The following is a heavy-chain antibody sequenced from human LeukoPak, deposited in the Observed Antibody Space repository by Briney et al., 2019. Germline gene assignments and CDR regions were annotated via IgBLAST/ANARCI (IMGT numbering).Heavy chain of an antibody. CDR3: TRMTTGHDY. Sequence: SETLSLTCAVSGVSFDDYYWSWVRQTPGKGLEWLGEINHSGYTNDSPDIKSRVTLSIDTSNKKFSPNLRSVTVADAGIYYCTRMTTGHDYWGQGTLVSAAS. V-gene: IGHV4-34*01. J-gene: IGHJ4*02. CDR2: INHSGYT. D-gene: IGHD4-17*01. CDR1: GVSFDDYY.